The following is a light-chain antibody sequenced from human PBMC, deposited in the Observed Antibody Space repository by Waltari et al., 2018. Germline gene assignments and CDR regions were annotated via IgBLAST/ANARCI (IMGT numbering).Light chain of an antibody. CDR3: SSYRGSSTLVV. CDR1: SSDVGAYDY. CDR2: EVS. Sequence: QSALTQPVSMSGSPGQSITLSCSGTSSDVGAYDYVAWYQQHPAKAPKLIIYEVSHRPPGVSDRFSGSKSGSTASLTISGLQAEDEATYYCSSYRGSSTLVVFGGGTKLTVL. J-gene: IGLJ2*01. V-gene: IGLV2-14*01.